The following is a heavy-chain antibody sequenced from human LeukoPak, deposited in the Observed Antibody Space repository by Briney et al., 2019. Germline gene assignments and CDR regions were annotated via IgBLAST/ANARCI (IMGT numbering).Heavy chain of an antibody. V-gene: IGHV3-30*04. CDR3: ARPFDSSGYYRNWFDP. CDR1: GFTFSSYA. CDR2: ISYDGSNK. J-gene: IGHJ5*02. D-gene: IGHD3-22*01. Sequence: RGSLRLSCAASGFTFSSYAMHWVRQAPGKGLEWVAVISYDGSNKYYADSVKGRFTISRDNSKNTLYLQMNSLRAEDTAVYYCARPFDSSGYYRNWFDPWGQGTLVTVSS.